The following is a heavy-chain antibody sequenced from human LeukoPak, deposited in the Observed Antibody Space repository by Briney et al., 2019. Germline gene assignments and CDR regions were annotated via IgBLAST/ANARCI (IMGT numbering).Heavy chain of an antibody. CDR1: GGSFSGYY. V-gene: IGHV4-34*01. D-gene: IGHD2-15*01. Sequence: SETLSLTCAVYGGSFSGYYWSWIRQPPGKGLEWIGYIYYSGNSGSTHQNPSLKSRVTVSEDTSKNQFSLKLSSVTAADTAVYYCARGLHCFDYWGQGSLVTVSS. CDR3: ARGLHCFDY. CDR2: IYYSGNSGST. J-gene: IGHJ4*02.